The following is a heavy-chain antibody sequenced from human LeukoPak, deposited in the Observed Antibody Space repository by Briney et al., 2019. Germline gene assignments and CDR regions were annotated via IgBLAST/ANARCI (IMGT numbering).Heavy chain of an antibody. CDR2: IYSGGST. CDR3: ARSPHFDP. J-gene: IGHJ5*02. CDR1: GFTLSTYA. V-gene: IGHV3-66*01. Sequence: GGSLRLSCAASGFTLSTYAMNWVRQAPGKGLEWVSVIYSGGSTYYADSVKGRFTISRDNSKNTLYLQMNSLRAEDTAVYYCARSPHFDPWGQGTLVTVSS.